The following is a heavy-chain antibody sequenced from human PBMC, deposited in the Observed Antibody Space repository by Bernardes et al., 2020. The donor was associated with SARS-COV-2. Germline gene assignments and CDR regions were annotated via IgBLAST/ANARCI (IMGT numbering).Heavy chain of an antibody. CDR3: ATHSGLDAFAI. D-gene: IGHD2-15*01. Sequence: GGSLRLSCAASGFTFDAYAMNWVRQAPGKGLEWVSGISWNSGSIGYADSVKGRFTISRDNAKNSLYLQMNSLRAEDTALYYCATHSGLDAFAIWGQGTMLTVSA. CDR2: ISWNSGSI. CDR1: GFTFDAYA. J-gene: IGHJ3*02. V-gene: IGHV3-9*01.